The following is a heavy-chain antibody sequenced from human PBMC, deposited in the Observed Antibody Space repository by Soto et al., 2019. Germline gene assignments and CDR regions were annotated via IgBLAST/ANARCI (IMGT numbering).Heavy chain of an antibody. V-gene: IGHV3-30*18. CDR2: SSYDGSIQ. CDR3: AKDGSDGSGTYIDY. Sequence: GGSLRLSCVASGFAFSSYGIHWVRQTPGKGLEWVAASSYDGSIQYYPDSMKGRFTISRDNSKNTLYLQMNSPRAEDSAVYFCAKDGSDGSGTYIDYWGQGALVTVSS. D-gene: IGHD3-10*01. J-gene: IGHJ4*02. CDR1: GFAFSSYG.